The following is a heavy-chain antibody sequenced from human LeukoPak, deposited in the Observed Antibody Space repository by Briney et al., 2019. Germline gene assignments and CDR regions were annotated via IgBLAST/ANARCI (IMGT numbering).Heavy chain of an antibody. CDR2: ISVINSGNT. D-gene: IGHD2-21*02. CDR1: GYTLSSYG. CDR3: SREFPFCGADCFSGVFDI. V-gene: IGHV1-18*01. Sequence: ASVKVSCKASGYTLSSYGINWVRQAPGQGLEWMGWISVINSGNTRYAQNFQGRLTMTTDTSTTTAYMELRSLRSDDTAVYYCSREFPFCGADCFSGVFDIWGQGTMVTVS. J-gene: IGHJ3*02.